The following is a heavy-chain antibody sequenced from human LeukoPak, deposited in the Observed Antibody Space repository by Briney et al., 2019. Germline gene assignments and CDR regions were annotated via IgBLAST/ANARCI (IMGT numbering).Heavy chain of an antibody. J-gene: IGHJ4*02. CDR2: INHSGST. D-gene: IGHD3-10*01. CDR1: GGSFSGYY. V-gene: IGHV4-34*01. Sequence: PSETLSLTCAVYGGSFSGYYWGWIRQPPGKGLEWIGEINHSGSTNYNPSLKSRVTISVDTSKNQFSLKLSSVTAADTAVYYCARNNVLLWFGESNFDYWGQGTLVTVSS. CDR3: ARNNVLLWFGESNFDY.